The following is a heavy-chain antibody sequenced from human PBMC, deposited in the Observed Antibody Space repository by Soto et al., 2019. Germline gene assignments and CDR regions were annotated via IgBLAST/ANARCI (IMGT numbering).Heavy chain of an antibody. Sequence: EVQLLESGGGLVQPGGSLRLSGAASGFTFSTYAMSWVRQAPGKGLEWVSAISGSGGGAYYAVSVKGRFTISRDNSKNTLFLQMNSLRAEDTAIYYCATYGEGYYFDDWGQGTLVTVSS. CDR2: ISGSGGGA. J-gene: IGHJ4*02. V-gene: IGHV3-23*01. D-gene: IGHD4-17*01. CDR1: GFTFSTYA. CDR3: ATYGEGYYFDD.